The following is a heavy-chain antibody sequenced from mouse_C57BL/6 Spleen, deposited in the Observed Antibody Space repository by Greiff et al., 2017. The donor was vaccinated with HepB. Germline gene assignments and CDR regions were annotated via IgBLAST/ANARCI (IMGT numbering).Heavy chain of an antibody. CDR2: IYPRSGNT. D-gene: IGHD1-1*01. CDR3: ARSPHLHSSFDY. Sequence: QVQLQQSGAELARPGASVKLSCKASGYTFTSYGISWVKQRTGQGLEWIGEIYPRSGNTYYNEKFKGKATLTADKSSSTAYMELRSLTSEDSAVYFCARSPHLHSSFDYWGQGTTLTVSS. J-gene: IGHJ2*01. CDR1: GYTFTSYG. V-gene: IGHV1-81*01.